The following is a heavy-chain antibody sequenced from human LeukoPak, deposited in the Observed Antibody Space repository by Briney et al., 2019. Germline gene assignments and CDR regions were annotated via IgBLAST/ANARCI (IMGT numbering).Heavy chain of an antibody. CDR2: ISGSGSST. Sequence: GGSLRLSCAASGFTFSSYAMSWVRQAPGKGLEWVSAISGSGSSTYYADSVKGRFTISRDNSKNTLYLQMNSLRAEDTAVYYCARRGGAYYDILTGYNKGYYFDYWGQGTLVTVSS. D-gene: IGHD3-9*01. V-gene: IGHV3-23*01. CDR1: GFTFSSYA. J-gene: IGHJ4*02. CDR3: ARRGGAYYDILTGYNKGYYFDY.